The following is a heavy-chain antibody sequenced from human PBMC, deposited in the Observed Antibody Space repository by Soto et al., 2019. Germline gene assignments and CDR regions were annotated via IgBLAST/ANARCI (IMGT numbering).Heavy chain of an antibody. Sequence: QVQLVESGGGVVQPGRSLRLSCAASGFTFSSYGMHWVRQAPGKGLEWVAVIWYDGSNKYYADSVKGRFTISRDNSKNTLNLQMNSLRAEDTAVYYCARTRWEAAIEIDYWGQGTLVTVSS. CDR2: IWYDGSNK. CDR3: ARTRWEAAIEIDY. J-gene: IGHJ4*02. CDR1: GFTFSSYG. D-gene: IGHD2-2*01. V-gene: IGHV3-33*01.